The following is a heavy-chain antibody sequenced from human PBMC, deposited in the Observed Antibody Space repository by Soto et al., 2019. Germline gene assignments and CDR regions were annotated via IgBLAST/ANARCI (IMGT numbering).Heavy chain of an antibody. D-gene: IGHD3-10*01. V-gene: IGHV4-30-4*01. CDR1: GGSISSGDYY. CDR3: ARDNPTYYGSGSYFYYYGMDV. Sequence: QVQLQESGPGLVKPSQTLSLTCTVSGGSISSGDYYWSWIRQPPGKGLGWMGNTYYSGSTYYHTSLKSRVTISVDTSKNQFSLKLSSVTAADTAVYYCARDNPTYYGSGSYFYYYGMDVWGQGTTVTVSS. CDR2: TYYSGST. J-gene: IGHJ6*02.